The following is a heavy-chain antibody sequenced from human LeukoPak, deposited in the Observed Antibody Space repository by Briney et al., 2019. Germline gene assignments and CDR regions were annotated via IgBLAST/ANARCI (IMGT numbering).Heavy chain of an antibody. CDR3: AKGMSGSCYSGLHC. CDR2: ISGSGDST. Sequence: GGSLRLSCAASGFTFSSSAMTWVRQAPGKGLEWVSVISGSGDSTFYADSVKGRFTISRDSSKNTVYLQMNSLRAADTAIYYCAKGMSGSCYSGLHCWGQGTLVTVSS. V-gene: IGHV3-23*01. CDR1: GFTFSSSA. D-gene: IGHD2-15*01. J-gene: IGHJ4*02.